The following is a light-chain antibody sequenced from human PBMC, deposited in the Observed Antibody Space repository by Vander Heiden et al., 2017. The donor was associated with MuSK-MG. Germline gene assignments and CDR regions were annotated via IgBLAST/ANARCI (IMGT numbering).Light chain of an antibody. J-gene: IGKJ1*01. CDR2: DAS. CDR3: RQYDATPCT. CDR1: HRVRSTY. Sequence: IALTHSPAIPPLSPGERATLSCGASHRVRSTYLAWHPQKPVPAPRLLIYDASTRTASITDKLSSGGSGANFSLTISRLQPEEFAVEYCRQYDATPCTFGQGTKVEIK. V-gene: IGKV3D-20*01.